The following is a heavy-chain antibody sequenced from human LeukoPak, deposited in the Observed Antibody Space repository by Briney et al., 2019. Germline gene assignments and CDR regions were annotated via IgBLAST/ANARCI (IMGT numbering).Heavy chain of an antibody. Sequence: PGGSLRLSCAASGFTFSNYAMRWVRQAPGKGLGWVSGISGSGDSTYYADSVKGRFTISRDNSKNTLYLQMNSLRAEDTAVYYCARVEVLLWFGELLYYMDVWGKGTTVTISS. J-gene: IGHJ6*03. CDR3: ARVEVLLWFGELLYYMDV. V-gene: IGHV3-23*01. CDR2: ISGSGDST. D-gene: IGHD3-10*01. CDR1: GFTFSNYA.